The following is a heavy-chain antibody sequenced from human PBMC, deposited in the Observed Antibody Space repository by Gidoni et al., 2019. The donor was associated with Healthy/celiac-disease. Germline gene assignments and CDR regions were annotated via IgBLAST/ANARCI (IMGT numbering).Heavy chain of an antibody. CDR3: AREPKEAYYYYMDV. Sequence: EVQLVESGGGLVQPGGSLRLSCAASGFTFSDHYMYWVRPAPGKGLEWVGRTRNKANSYTTEYAASVKGRFTISRDDSKNSLYLQMNSLKTEDTAVYYCAREPKEAYYYYMDVWGRGTTVTVSS. CDR2: TRNKANSYTT. V-gene: IGHV3-72*01. J-gene: IGHJ6*03. CDR1: GFTFSDHY.